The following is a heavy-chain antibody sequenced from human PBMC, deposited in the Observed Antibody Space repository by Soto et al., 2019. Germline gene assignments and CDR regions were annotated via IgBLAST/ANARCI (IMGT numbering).Heavy chain of an antibody. CDR3: ATRGRYYYDSSGYSDFAFDI. D-gene: IGHD3-22*01. CDR1: RYTLTELS. J-gene: IGHJ3*02. Sequence: GASVKVSCKVCRYTLTELSMHWVRQAPGKGREWMGGFDPEDGETIYAQKFQGRVTMTEDTSTDTAYMELSSLRSEDTAVYYCATRGRYYYDSSGYSDFAFDIWGEGTSVSVSS. CDR2: FDPEDGET. V-gene: IGHV1-24*01.